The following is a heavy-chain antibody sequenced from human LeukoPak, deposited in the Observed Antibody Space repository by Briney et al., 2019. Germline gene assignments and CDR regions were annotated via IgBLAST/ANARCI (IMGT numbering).Heavy chain of an antibody. Sequence: ASVKVSCEASGYTFSDYYMHWVRQAPGQGLERMGWINPNSGGTNYAQNFQGRVTMTGDTSTSTAYMELSRLRSDDTAVYYCARRLGAGTTLGYWGQGTLVTVSS. V-gene: IGHV1-2*02. CDR1: GYTFSDYY. CDR2: INPNSGGT. D-gene: IGHD1-1*01. J-gene: IGHJ4*02. CDR3: ARRLGAGTTLGY.